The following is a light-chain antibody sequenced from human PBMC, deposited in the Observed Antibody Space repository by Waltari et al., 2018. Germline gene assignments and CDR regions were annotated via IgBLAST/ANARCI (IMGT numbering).Light chain of an antibody. CDR2: WAS. J-gene: IGKJ2*01. Sequence: DIVMTQSPDSLGVSLGERATINCKSSQSVLHTNNKDDLAWYQQKPGQPPKLPIYWASTREFGVPDRVSGSGSGTSFTLTISSLQAEDVAVYYCQQYYSTPNTFGQGTKLEIK. CDR1: QSVLHTNNKDD. V-gene: IGKV4-1*01. CDR3: QQYYSTPNT.